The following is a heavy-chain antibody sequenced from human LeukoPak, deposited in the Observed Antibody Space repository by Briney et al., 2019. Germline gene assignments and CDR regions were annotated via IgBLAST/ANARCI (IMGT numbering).Heavy chain of an antibody. CDR3: ARAYYYDSSGYFPFDY. CDR1: GFAFSSYS. CDR2: ISSSSSYI. V-gene: IGHV3-21*01. Sequence: GGSLRLSCAASGFAFSSYSMNWVRQAPGKGLEWVSSISSSSSYIYYADSVKGRFTISRDNAKNSLYLQMNSLRAEDTAVYYCARAYYYDSSGYFPFDYWGQGTLVTVSS. D-gene: IGHD3-22*01. J-gene: IGHJ4*02.